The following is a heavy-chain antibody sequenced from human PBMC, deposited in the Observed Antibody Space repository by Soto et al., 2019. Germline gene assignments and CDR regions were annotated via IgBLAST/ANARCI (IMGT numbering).Heavy chain of an antibody. D-gene: IGHD3-22*01. V-gene: IGHV3-48*03. J-gene: IGHJ6*02. CDR3: ARAMIVVEYGLDV. CDR2: ITASGSVI. CDR1: GFSFRGFE. Sequence: DEQLVESGGGLVQPGGSLRLSCAASGFSFRGFEMAWVRQAPGKGLEWLSYITASGSVINYADSVKGRFTISRDNDKNSLFLQRNSMRPDDTATYYCARAMIVVEYGLDVWGQGTTVIVSS.